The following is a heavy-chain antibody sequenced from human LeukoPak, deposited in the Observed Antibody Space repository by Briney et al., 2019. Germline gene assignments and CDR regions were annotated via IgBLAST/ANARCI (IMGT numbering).Heavy chain of an antibody. CDR1: PFIFSGHW. V-gene: IGHV3-7*03. CDR2: IKEDGSER. CDR3: ARDLGYCTNGACHTRFDY. Sequence: GGSLRLSCEASPFIFSGHWLNWVRRTPGKGLEWVASIKEDGSERQYVDSVKGRLSISRDNTKGSLFLQLNSLRAEDTAVYYCARDLGYCTNGACHTRFDYWGQGTLVTVSS. J-gene: IGHJ4*02. D-gene: IGHD2-8*01.